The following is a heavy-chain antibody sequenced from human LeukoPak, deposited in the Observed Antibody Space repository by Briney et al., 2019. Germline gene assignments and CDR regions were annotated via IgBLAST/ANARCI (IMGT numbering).Heavy chain of an antibody. CDR1: GYIFTSYY. D-gene: IGHD6-6*01. CDR3: ARAKYSMSSYYFDY. CDR2: INPSGGST. J-gene: IGHJ4*02. Sequence: ASVKVSCKASGYIFTSYYMHWVRQAPGQGLEWMGIINPSGGSTTYAQKFKGRVTMTRDTSTRTVYMELSSLRSEDTAVYYCARAKYSMSSYYFDYWGQGTLVTVSS. V-gene: IGHV1-46*01.